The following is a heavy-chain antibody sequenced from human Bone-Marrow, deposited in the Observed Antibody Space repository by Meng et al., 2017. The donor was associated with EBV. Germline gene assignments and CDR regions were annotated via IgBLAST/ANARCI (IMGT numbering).Heavy chain of an antibody. Sequence: EVQLLESXXALVQXGGSLRLSCTVSGFSFNTYGVAWDRQAPGKGPEWVAGIGGSGGIINYADSVKGRFTISTDKSKNTLFLQMNSLRVEDTAIYYCAKSRGWDLLAWLDSWGHGTLVTVSS. CDR3: AKSRGWDLLAWLDS. J-gene: IGHJ5*01. CDR1: GFSFNTYG. V-gene: IGHV3-23*01. CDR2: IGGSGGII. D-gene: IGHD2-15*01.